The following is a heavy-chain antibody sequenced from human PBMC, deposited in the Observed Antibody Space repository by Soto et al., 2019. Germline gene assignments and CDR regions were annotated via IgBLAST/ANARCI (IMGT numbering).Heavy chain of an antibody. CDR2: ISGSGGST. Sequence: GGSLRLSCAASGFTFSIYAMSWVRHAPGKGLEWVSAISGSGGSTYYADSVKGRFTISRDNSKNTLYLQMNSLRAEDTAVYYCAKVRRNYDYVWGPFDYWGQGTLVTVSS. D-gene: IGHD3-16*01. J-gene: IGHJ4*02. V-gene: IGHV3-23*01. CDR1: GFTFSIYA. CDR3: AKVRRNYDYVWGPFDY.